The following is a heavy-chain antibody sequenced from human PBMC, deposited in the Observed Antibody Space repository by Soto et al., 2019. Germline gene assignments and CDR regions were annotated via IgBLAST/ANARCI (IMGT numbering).Heavy chain of an antibody. D-gene: IGHD3-3*01. V-gene: IGHV4-31*03. J-gene: IGHJ5*02. CDR2: IYYSGST. CDR3: ARGVLYDFWSLNCFDP. Sequence: QVQLQESGPGLVKPSQTLSLTCTVSGGSISSGGYYWSWIRQHPGKGLEWIGYIYYSGSTYYNPSLKIRVTISVDTSKNQFSLTLSSVTAADTAVYYCARGVLYDFWSLNCFDPWGQGTLVTVSS. CDR1: GGSISSGGYY.